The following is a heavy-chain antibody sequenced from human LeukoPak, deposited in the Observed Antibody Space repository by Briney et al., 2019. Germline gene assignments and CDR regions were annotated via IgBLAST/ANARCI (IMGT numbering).Heavy chain of an antibody. J-gene: IGHJ4*02. CDR3: ASGSYPNLDFDY. V-gene: IGHV4-59*01. CDR1: GGSISSYY. Sequence: SETLSLTCTVSGGSISSYYWSWIRQPPGKGLEWIGYIYYSGSTNYNPSLKSRVTISVDTSKNQFSLKLSSVTAADTAVYYCASGSYPNLDFDYWGQGTLVTVSS. CDR2: IYYSGST. D-gene: IGHD1-26*01.